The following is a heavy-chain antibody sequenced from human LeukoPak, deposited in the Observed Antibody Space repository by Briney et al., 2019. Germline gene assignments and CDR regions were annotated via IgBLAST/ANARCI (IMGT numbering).Heavy chain of an antibody. J-gene: IGHJ4*02. Sequence: GGSLRLSCAASGFTFSSYGMHWVRQAPGKGLEWVAFIRYDGSNKYYADSVKGRFTISRDNSKNTLYLQMNSLRAEDTAVYYCAKNTHDSSGLLDYWGQGTLLTVSS. V-gene: IGHV3-30*02. D-gene: IGHD3-22*01. CDR3: AKNTHDSSGLLDY. CDR2: IRYDGSNK. CDR1: GFTFSSYG.